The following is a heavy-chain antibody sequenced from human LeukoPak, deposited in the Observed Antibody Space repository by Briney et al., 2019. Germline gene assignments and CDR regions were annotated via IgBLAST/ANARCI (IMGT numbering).Heavy chain of an antibody. CDR2: ISSISYR. V-gene: IGHV3-21*05. CDR1: GFTFSSYA. CDR3: ARAQYYLDS. J-gene: IGHJ4*02. Sequence: GGSLRLSCAASGFTFSSYAMHWVRQAPGKGLEWVSYISSISYRNYAESVKGRFTISRDNAKNSVYLQMNSLRADDTAVYYCARAQYYLDSWGQGILVTVSS.